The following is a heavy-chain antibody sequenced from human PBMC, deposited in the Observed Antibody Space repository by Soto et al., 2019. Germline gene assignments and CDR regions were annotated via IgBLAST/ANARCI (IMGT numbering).Heavy chain of an antibody. J-gene: IGHJ6*03. V-gene: IGHV1-24*01. CDR3: ATQLELRPGYYYYYMDV. CDR1: GYTLTELS. D-gene: IGHD1-7*01. CDR2: FDPEDGET. Sequence: ASVKVSCKVSGYTLTELSMHWVRQAPGKGLEWMGGFDPEDGETIYAQKFQGRVTMTEDTSTDTAYMELSSLRSEDTAVYYCATQLELRPGYYYYYMDVWGKGTTVTVSS.